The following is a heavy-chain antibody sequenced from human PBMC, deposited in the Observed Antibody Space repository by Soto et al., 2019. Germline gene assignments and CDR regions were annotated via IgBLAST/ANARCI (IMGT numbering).Heavy chain of an antibody. J-gene: IGHJ6*02. Sequence: PSETLSLTCTVSGGSISSYYWSWIRQPPGKGLEWIGYIYYSGSTNYNPSLKSRVSISVDTSKNQFSLKLSSVTAADTAVYYCARGGYSGYDYYYYGMDVLGQGTTVTVSS. D-gene: IGHD5-12*01. CDR1: GGSISSYY. CDR2: IYYSGST. V-gene: IGHV4-59*01. CDR3: ARGGYSGYDYYYYGMDV.